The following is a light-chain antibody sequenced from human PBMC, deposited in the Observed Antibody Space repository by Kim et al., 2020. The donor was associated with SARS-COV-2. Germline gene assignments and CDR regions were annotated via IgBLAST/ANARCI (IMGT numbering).Light chain of an antibody. CDR2: GAS. CDR3: QQYDDWWT. J-gene: IGKJ1*01. V-gene: IGKV3-15*01. Sequence: VSPEERATLSCRASRSITSNLAWYQQKPGQAPRLLIYGASIRATGIPARFSGSGSGTEFTLTISNLQSEDVAVYYCQQYDDWWTFGQGTKVDIK. CDR1: RSITSN.